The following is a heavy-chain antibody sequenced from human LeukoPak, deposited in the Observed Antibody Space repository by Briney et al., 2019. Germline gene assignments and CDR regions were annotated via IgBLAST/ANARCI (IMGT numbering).Heavy chain of an antibody. J-gene: IGHJ4*02. Sequence: GGSLRLSCAASGFTFSDYYMSWIRQAPGKGLEWVSSISSSSSYIYYADSVKGRFTISRDNAKNSLYLQMNSLRAEDTAVYYCARSRIAAAGTLDYWGQGTLVTVSS. CDR3: ARSRIAAAGTLDY. CDR2: ISSSSSYI. CDR1: GFTFSDYY. V-gene: IGHV3-11*06. D-gene: IGHD6-13*01.